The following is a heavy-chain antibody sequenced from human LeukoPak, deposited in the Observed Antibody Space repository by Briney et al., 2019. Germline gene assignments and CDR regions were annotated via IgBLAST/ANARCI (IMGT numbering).Heavy chain of an antibody. CDR1: GGSFSGYY. J-gene: IGHJ6*03. D-gene: IGHD3-22*01. CDR2: INHSGST. V-gene: IGHV4-34*01. CDR3: ARGRRLDAYYYYYMDV. Sequence: SETLSLTCAVYGGSFSGYYWSWIRQPPGKGLEWIGEINHSGSTNYNPSLKSRVTISVDTSKNQFSLKLSSVTAADTAVYYCARGRRLDAYYYYYMDVWGKGTTVTVSS.